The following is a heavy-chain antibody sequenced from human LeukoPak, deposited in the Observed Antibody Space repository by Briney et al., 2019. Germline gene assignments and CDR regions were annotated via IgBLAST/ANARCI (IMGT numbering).Heavy chain of an antibody. V-gene: IGHV1-69*04. Sequence: SVKVSCKASGGTFSSYAISWVRQAPGQGLEWMGRIIPILGMANYAQKFQGRVTITADKSTSTAYMELSSLRSEDTAVYYCARVGLGYHAFDIWGQGTMVTVSS. CDR1: GGTFSSYA. J-gene: IGHJ3*02. D-gene: IGHD1-1*01. CDR2: IIPILGMA. CDR3: ARVGLGYHAFDI.